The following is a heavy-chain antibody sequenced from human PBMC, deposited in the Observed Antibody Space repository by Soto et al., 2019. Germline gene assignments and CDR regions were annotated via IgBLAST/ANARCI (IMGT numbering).Heavy chain of an antibody. Sequence: QVQLVESGGGVVQPGRSLRLSCAASGFTFSSYAMHWVRQAPGKGLEWVAVISYDGSNKYYADSVKGRFTISRDNSKNTLYLQMNSLRAEDTAVYYCARDHLGFDPWGQGTLVTVSS. CDR3: ARDHLGFDP. CDR2: ISYDGSNK. V-gene: IGHV3-30-3*01. CDR1: GFTFSSYA. J-gene: IGHJ5*02.